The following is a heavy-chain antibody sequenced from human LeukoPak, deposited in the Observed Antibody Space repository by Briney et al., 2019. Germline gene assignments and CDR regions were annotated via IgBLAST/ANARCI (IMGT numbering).Heavy chain of an antibody. CDR2: INPNSGGT. CDR1: GYTFTCYY. CDR3: ARGPIVVVPAAISRESWFDP. D-gene: IGHD2-2*01. V-gene: IGHV1-2*02. J-gene: IGHJ5*02. Sequence: GASVKVSCKASGYTFTCYYMHWVRQAPGQGLEWMGWINPNSGGTNYAQEFQGRVTMTRDTSISTAYMELSRLRSDDTAVYYCARGPIVVVPAAISRESWFDPWGQGTLVTVSS.